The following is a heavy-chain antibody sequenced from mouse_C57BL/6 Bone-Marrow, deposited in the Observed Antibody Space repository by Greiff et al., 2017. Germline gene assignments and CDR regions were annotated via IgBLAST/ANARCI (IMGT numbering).Heavy chain of an antibody. J-gene: IGHJ2*01. CDR1: GYTFTSYW. Sequence: LQQPGAELVRPGSSVKLSCKASGYTFTSYWMDWVKQRPGQGLEWIGNIYPSDSETHYNQKFKDKATLTVDKSSSTAYMQLSSLTSEDSAVYYCARGYYSYYFDYWGQGTTLTVSS. CDR2: IYPSDSET. CDR3: ARGYYSYYFDY. D-gene: IGHD2-3*01. V-gene: IGHV1-61*01.